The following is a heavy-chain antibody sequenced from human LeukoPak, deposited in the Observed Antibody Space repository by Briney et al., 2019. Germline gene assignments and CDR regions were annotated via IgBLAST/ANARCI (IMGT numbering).Heavy chain of an antibody. V-gene: IGHV3-7*03. D-gene: IGHD3-9*01. CDR2: IKQDGSQT. Sequence: PGGSLRLSCATSGFTFSGYWMNWFRQAPGKGPEWVAIIKQDGSQTHYVDFVKGRFTISRDNDKSSLFLQMNSLRDEDTAVYYCARGQGWLSDSWGQGIQVTVTS. CDR1: GFTFSGYW. J-gene: IGHJ4*02. CDR3: ARGQGWLSDS.